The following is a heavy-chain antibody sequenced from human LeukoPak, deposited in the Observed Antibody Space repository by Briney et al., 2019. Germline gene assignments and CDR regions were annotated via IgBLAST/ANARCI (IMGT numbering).Heavy chain of an antibody. CDR1: GYTFTGYY. Sequence: ASVRVSYRASGYTFTGYYMHWVRQAREKGLEWVGWINHNSGGTNCVQKFQGRVTMTGDTSISTAYLELSRLKSDDTAVYYCATPRYSYGPKSFDYWGQGTLVTVSS. J-gene: IGHJ4*02. CDR2: INHNSGGT. CDR3: ATPRYSYGPKSFDY. D-gene: IGHD5-18*01. V-gene: IGHV1-2*02.